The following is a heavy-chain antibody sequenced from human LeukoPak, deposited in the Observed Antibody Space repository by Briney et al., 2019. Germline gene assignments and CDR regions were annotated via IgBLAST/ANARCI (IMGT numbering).Heavy chain of an antibody. CDR3: ARVEDDILTGYAFDI. CDR1: GGTFSSYA. CDR2: IIPIFGTA. Sequence: GASVKVSCKASGGTFSSYAISWVRQAPGQGLEWMGGIIPIFGTANYAQKFQGRVTITADESTSTAYMELSSLRSEDTAGYYCARVEDDILTGYAFDIWGQGTMVTVSS. V-gene: IGHV1-69*13. D-gene: IGHD3-9*01. J-gene: IGHJ3*02.